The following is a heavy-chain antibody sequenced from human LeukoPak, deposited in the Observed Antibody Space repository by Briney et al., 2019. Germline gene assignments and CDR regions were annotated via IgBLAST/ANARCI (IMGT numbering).Heavy chain of an antibody. Sequence: GGSLRLSCAASRFTFGSYWMHWVRQAPGKGLVWVSRINTDGSSTTYADSVKGRFTISRDNAKNTLYLQMNSLRAEDTAVYYCASRTGVYWGQGPLGTVSS. V-gene: IGHV3-74*01. CDR2: INTDGSST. D-gene: IGHD1-14*01. CDR1: RFTFGSYW. J-gene: IGHJ4*02. CDR3: ASRTGVY.